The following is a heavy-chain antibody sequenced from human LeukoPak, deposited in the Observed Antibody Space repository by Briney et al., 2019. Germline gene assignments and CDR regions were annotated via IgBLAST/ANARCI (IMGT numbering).Heavy chain of an antibody. J-gene: IGHJ5*02. CDR2: INPSGGST. V-gene: IGHV1-46*01. D-gene: IGHD5-18*01. Sequence: GASVKVSCNTSGYTFTDYYIHWVRQAPGQGLEWMGIINPSGGSTSYAQKFQGRVTMTRDTSTSTVYMELSSLRSEDTAVYYCAREGSRYGRRGWFDPWGQGTLVTVSS. CDR1: GYTFTDYY. CDR3: AREGSRYGRRGWFDP.